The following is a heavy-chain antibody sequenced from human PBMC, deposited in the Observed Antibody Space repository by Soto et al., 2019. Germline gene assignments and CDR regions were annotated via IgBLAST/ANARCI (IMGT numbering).Heavy chain of an antibody. D-gene: IGHD3-10*01. Sequence: PSETLSLTCTVSGFSISSYYVSWIRQSAGKGLEWIGRIDTSGTTNYNPSLKSRVTMSVDASKNHFSLNLSSVTAADTAVYYCARGPRGYVYYHGMDVWGQGTTVTVSS. CDR1: GFSISSYY. CDR2: IDTSGTT. CDR3: ARGPRGYVYYHGMDV. J-gene: IGHJ6*02. V-gene: IGHV4-4*07.